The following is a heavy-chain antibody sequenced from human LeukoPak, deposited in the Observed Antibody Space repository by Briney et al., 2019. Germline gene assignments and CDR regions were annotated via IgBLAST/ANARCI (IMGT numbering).Heavy chain of an antibody. D-gene: IGHD1-1*01. CDR1: GGSFSGYY. V-gene: IGHV4-34*01. Sequence: PSETLSLTCAVYGGSFSGYYWSWIRQPPGKGLEWIGEINHSGSTNYNPSLKGRVTISVDTSKNQFSLKLSSVTAADTAVYYCARVPGGWGNWNQPYTLGFDYWGQGTLVTVSS. J-gene: IGHJ4*02. CDR2: INHSGST. CDR3: ARVPGGWGNWNQPYTLGFDY.